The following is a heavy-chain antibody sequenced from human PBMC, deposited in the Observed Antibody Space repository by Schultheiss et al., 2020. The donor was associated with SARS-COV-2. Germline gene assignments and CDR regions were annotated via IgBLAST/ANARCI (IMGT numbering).Heavy chain of an antibody. CDR1: GFTCSNYW. J-gene: IGHJ4*02. D-gene: IGHD3-10*01. V-gene: IGHV3-23*01. CDR2: ISGRGSDT. CDR3: ARVSWVRGPPGY. Sequence: GGSLRLSCAASGFTCSNYWMNWVRHAPGKGLEWVSGISGRGSDTDYTDSVKGRFTVSRDNSKNTLSLQMNSLRAEDTAVYYCARVSWVRGPPGYWGQGTLVTVSS.